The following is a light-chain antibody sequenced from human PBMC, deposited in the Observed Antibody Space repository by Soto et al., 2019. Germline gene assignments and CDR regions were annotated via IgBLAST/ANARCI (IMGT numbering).Light chain of an antibody. CDR2: DVN. CDR1: SSDVGAYNF. J-gene: IGLJ1*01. CDR3: CSYAGEYKYV. Sequence: QSVLPQPRSVSGSPGQSVTISCTGSSSDVGAYNFASWYQQHPGAAPKLLIHDVNKRPPGVPDRFSASKSGNTASLTISGLQAEDEADYYCCSYAGEYKYVFGSGTKVTVL. V-gene: IGLV2-11*01.